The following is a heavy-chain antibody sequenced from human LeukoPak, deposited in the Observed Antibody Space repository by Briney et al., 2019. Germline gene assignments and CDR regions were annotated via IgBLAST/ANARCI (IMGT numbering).Heavy chain of an antibody. CDR3: ARDSTYYHDSGSSGPHYFDN. Sequence: GGSLRLSCAASGFTFSNYAMHWVRQAPGKGLEWVSLISSGGTYEYYADSVKGRFTISRDNSKNTLYLQLNSLRAEDTAVYYCARDSTYYHDSGSSGPHYFDNWGQGTLVTVSS. D-gene: IGHD3-10*01. J-gene: IGHJ4*02. CDR2: ISSGGTYE. CDR1: GFTFSNYA. V-gene: IGHV3-30*01.